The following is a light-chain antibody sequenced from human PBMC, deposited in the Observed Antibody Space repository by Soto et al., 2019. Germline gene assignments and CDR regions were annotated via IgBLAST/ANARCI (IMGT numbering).Light chain of an antibody. Sequence: QSALTQPTSASGSPGQSVTISCTGTSSDVGGYNYVSWYQQHPGKAPKLMIYEVSKRPSGVPDRFSGSKSGNTASLTVSGLQAEDEADYYCSSYAGSNNYVVFGGGTQLTVL. CDR2: EVS. V-gene: IGLV2-8*01. CDR3: SSYAGSNNYVV. J-gene: IGLJ2*01. CDR1: SSDVGGYNY.